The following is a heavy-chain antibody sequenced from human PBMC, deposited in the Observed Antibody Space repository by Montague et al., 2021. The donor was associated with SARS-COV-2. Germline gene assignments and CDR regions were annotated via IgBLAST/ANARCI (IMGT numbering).Heavy chain of an antibody. Sequence: SETLSLTCTVSGGAISSSSYYWGWIRQPPGKGLESIGSIYYSGXTXYXXXXKXRVTISVDTSKNQFSLKLRSVTAADTAVYYCARDTRITMLVVVNRYGMDVWGQGTTVTVSS. CDR2: IYYSGXT. D-gene: IGHD3-22*01. CDR3: ARDTRITMLVVVNRYGMDV. V-gene: IGHV4-39*07. J-gene: IGHJ6*02. CDR1: GGAISSSSYY.